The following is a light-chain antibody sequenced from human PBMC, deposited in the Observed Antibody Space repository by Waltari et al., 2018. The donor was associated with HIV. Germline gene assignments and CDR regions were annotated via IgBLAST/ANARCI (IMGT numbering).Light chain of an antibody. Sequence: SYELTQPPSVSVSPGQTATITCSGDKLGDKYVFWYQQKPGQSPVLVISQDIKRPSGIPERFSGSNSGITATLTISGTQAMDEADYYCQAWDSSTAVFGTGTKVTVL. CDR2: QDI. CDR3: QAWDSSTAV. J-gene: IGLJ1*01. V-gene: IGLV3-1*01. CDR1: KLGDKY.